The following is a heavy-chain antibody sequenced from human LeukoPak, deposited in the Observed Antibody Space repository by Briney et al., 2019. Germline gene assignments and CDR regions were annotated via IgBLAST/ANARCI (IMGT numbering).Heavy chain of an antibody. Sequence: SGTLSLTCAVSGGSISSSNWWSWVRQPPGKGLEWIGYIYYSGTTNYNPSLESRVTISVDTSKNQFSLKLTSVTAADTAVYYCARHFGSGSKKYYFDYWGQGTLVTVSS. D-gene: IGHD3-10*01. CDR3: ARHFGSGSKKYYFDY. V-gene: IGHV4-4*02. CDR2: IYYSGTT. J-gene: IGHJ4*02. CDR1: GGSISSSNW.